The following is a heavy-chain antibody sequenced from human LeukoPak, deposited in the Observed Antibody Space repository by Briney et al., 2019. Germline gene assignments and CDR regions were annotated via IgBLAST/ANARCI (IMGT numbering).Heavy chain of an antibody. CDR3: ARDGEGYSGYDSGWFDP. J-gene: IGHJ5*02. CDR2: ISSSGNI. D-gene: IGHD5-12*01. Sequence: TGGSLRLSCAASGFTFSSDSMNWVRQASGKGLEWISYISSSGNIYYADSVKGRFTISEANAETSLYLQMTGLRAEDTAVYYCARDGEGYSGYDSGWFDPWGQGTLVTVSS. CDR1: GFTFSSDS. V-gene: IGHV3-48*01.